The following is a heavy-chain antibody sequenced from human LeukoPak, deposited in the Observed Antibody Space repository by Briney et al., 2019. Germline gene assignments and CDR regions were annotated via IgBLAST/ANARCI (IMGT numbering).Heavy chain of an antibody. V-gene: IGHV3-48*03. J-gene: IGHJ4*02. CDR1: GFTFSSYE. CDR2: ISSSGSTI. Sequence: GGSLRLSCAASGFTFSSYEMHWVRQAPGKGLEWVSYISSSGSTINYADSVKGRFTISRGNAKNSLYLQMNSLRAEDTAVYYCARDYGGSSPFDYWGQGTLVTVSS. D-gene: IGHD4-23*01. CDR3: ARDYGGSSPFDY.